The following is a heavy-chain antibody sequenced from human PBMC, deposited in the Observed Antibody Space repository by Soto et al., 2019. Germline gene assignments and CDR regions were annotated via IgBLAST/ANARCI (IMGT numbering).Heavy chain of an antibody. V-gene: IGHV3-33*01. CDR1: GFTFSSYG. J-gene: IGHJ4*02. CDR3: AREDGSYDSPDY. CDR2: IWYDGSKK. Sequence: GESLKISCAASGFTFSSYGMHWVRQAPGKGLEWVAVIWYDGSKKYYADSVKGRFTIPRDNSKNTLYLQMNSLRAEDTAVYYCAREDGSYDSPDYWGQGTLVTVSS. D-gene: IGHD3-3*01.